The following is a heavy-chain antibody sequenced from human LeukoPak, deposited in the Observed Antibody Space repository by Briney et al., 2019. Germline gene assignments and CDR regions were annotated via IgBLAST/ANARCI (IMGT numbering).Heavy chain of an antibody. CDR2: ISGNGGST. CDR1: GFTFSSYG. D-gene: IGHD3-9*01. V-gene: IGHV3-23*01. J-gene: IGHJ4*02. Sequence: GGSLRLSCAASGFTFSSYGMSWVRQAPGKGLEWVSAISGNGGSTYYADSVKGRFTISRDNSKNTLYLQMNSLRAEDTAVYYCAKSEYDILTGLFDYWGQGTLVTVSS. CDR3: AKSEYDILTGLFDY.